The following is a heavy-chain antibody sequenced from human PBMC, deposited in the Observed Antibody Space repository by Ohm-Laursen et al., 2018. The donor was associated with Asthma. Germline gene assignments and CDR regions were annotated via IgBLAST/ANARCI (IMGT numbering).Heavy chain of an antibody. V-gene: IGHV4-34*01. CDR1: GGSFSGYY. CDR2: INHSGST. D-gene: IGHD5-12*01. Sequence: TLSLTCAVYGGSFSGYYWSWIRQPPGKGLEWIGEINHSGSTNYNPSLKSRVTISVDTSKNQFSLKLSSVTAADTAVYYCARGSRRYSGYDYFDYWGQGTLVTVSS. J-gene: IGHJ4*02. CDR3: ARGSRRYSGYDYFDY.